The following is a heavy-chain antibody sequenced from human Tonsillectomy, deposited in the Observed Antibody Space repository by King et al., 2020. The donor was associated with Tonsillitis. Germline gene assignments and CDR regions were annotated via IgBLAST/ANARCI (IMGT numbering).Heavy chain of an antibody. CDR3: ARDLRPNRGYSSGWFGGY. Sequence: QLVQSGPEVKKPGASVKVSCKAPNFTFTTYGFSWVRQAPGQGLEWMGYINTYEGNKDYAQKFHGRVTMTRVTSTSTVYMELRSLKSDDTALYYCARDLRPNRGYSSGWFGGYWGQGTLVTVSS. CDR2: INTYEGNK. V-gene: IGHV1-18*04. CDR1: NFTFTTYG. J-gene: IGHJ4*01. D-gene: IGHD6-19*01.